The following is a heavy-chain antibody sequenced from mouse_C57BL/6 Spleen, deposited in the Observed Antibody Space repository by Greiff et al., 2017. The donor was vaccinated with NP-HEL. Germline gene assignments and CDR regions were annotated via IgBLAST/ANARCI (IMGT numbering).Heavy chain of an antibody. CDR2: IYPRSGNT. J-gene: IGHJ1*03. Sequence: VQLQQSGAELARPGASVKLSCKASGYTFTSYGISWVKQRTGQGLEWIGEIYPRSGNTYYNEKFKGKATLTADKSSSTAYMELRSLTSEDSAVYFCARPPFITTVVARYFDGWGTGTTVTVSS. CDR3: ARPPFITTVVARYFDG. V-gene: IGHV1-81*01. D-gene: IGHD1-1*01. CDR1: GYTFTSYG.